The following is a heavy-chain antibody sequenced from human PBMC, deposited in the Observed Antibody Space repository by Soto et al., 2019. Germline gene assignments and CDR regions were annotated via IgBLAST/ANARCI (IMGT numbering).Heavy chain of an antibody. D-gene: IGHD3-10*01. J-gene: IGHJ4*02. CDR2: ISGGGGT. CDR1: GFDFSTYW. V-gene: IGHV3-74*03. Sequence: EVHLVEFGGGLVQPGGSLRLSCAASGFDFSTYWMHWVRQAPGKGLVWVSRISGGGGTTYADSVEGRFTISRDNAKNILYLQMSSLTEEDTAMYYCIRASGVAGTGEYFWGQGTLVTVSS. CDR3: IRASGVAGTGEYF.